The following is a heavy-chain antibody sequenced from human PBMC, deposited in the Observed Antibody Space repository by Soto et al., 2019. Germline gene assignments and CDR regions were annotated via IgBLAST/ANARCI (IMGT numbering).Heavy chain of an antibody. CDR2: IYYSGST. CDR3: ARHHLYGDYPLFDY. D-gene: IGHD4-17*01. CDR1: GGSISSYY. J-gene: IGHJ4*02. V-gene: IGHV4-59*08. Sequence: PSETLSLTCTVSGGSISSYYWSWIRQPPGKGLEWIGYIYYSGSTNYNPSLKSRVTISVDTSKNQFSLKLSSVTAADTAVYYCARHHLYGDYPLFDYWGLGTLVTVSS.